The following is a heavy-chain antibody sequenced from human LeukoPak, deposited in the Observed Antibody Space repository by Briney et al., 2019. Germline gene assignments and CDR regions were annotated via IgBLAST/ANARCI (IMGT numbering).Heavy chain of an antibody. CDR2: IYYNGST. V-gene: IGHV4-39*01. CDR3: ARASAPVFYCDY. CDR1: GGPISSTDYY. J-gene: IGHJ4*02. Sequence: SETLSLTCTVSGGPISSTDYYWGWIRQPPGRGLEWIGSIYYNGSTYYNPSLKSRVAISVDTSRNQFSLKLSSVTAADTAVYYCARASAPVFYCDYWGQGTLVTVSS.